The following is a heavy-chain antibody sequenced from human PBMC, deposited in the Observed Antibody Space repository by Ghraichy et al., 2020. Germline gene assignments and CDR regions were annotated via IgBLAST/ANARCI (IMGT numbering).Heavy chain of an antibody. D-gene: IGHD2-2*01. V-gene: IGHV4-39*01. CDR1: GGSISSSSYY. J-gene: IGHJ6*02. Sequence: ESLNISCTVSGGSISSSSYYWGWIRQPPGKGLEWIGSIYYSGSTYYNPSLKSRVTISVDTSKNQFSLKLSSVTAADTAVYYCASLPGYYGMDVWGQGTTVTVSS. CDR2: IYYSGST. CDR3: ASLPGYYGMDV.